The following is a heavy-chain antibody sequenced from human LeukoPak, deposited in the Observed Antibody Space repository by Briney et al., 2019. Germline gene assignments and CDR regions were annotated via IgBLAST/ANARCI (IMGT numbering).Heavy chain of an antibody. CDR3: ARGLRQAGLAPLEF. CDR2: LRSDTNSE. CDR1: GFSVSLYG. V-gene: IGHV3-30*02. J-gene: IGHJ4*02. Sequence: GGSLRLSCAASGFSVSLYGMHWVRQAPGKGLEWVAFLRSDTNSEHYAVFVKGRFAISRDTSKDTLNLQMRSLRVEDTALYYCARGLRQAGLAPLEFWGQGTQVIVSS.